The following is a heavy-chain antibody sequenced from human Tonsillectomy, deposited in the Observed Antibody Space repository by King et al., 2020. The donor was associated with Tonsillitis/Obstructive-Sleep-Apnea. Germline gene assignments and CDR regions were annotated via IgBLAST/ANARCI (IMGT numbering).Heavy chain of an antibody. CDR1: GFTFSSYW. CDR2: IKQDGSEK. CDR3: ASAYDSSGYYGAAEAY. Sequence: VQLVESGGGLVQPGGSLRLSCAASGFTFSSYWMSWVRQAPGKGLEWVANIKQDGSEKYYVDSVKGRFTISRDNAKNSLYLQMNSLRAEDTAVYYCASAYDSSGYYGAAEAYWGQGTLVTVSS. D-gene: IGHD3-22*01. V-gene: IGHV3-7*03. J-gene: IGHJ4*02.